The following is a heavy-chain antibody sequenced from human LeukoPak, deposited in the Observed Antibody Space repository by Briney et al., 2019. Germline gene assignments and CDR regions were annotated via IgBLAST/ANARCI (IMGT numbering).Heavy chain of an antibody. CDR1: GFTFSNAW. J-gene: IGHJ4*02. Sequence: GGSLRLSCAASGFTFSNAWMIKSKTDGGTTDYAAPVKGRFTISRDDSKNTLYLQMNSLKTEDTAVYYCARAFEQPPRLYYFDYWGQGTLVTVSS. CDR2: KSKTDGGTT. D-gene: IGHD3-16*01. V-gene: IGHV3-15*01. CDR3: ARAFEQPPRLYYFDY.